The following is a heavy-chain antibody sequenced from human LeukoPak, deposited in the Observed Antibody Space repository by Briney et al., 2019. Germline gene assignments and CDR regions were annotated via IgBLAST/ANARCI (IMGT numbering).Heavy chain of an antibody. D-gene: IGHD5-18*01. Sequence: KSSETLSLTCAVSGFSISSSNWWSWVRQPPGKGLEWIGEIYHSGSTNYNQSLKSRVTISVDKSKNQFSLKLSSVTAADTAVYYCARVGDTAMANDYWGQGTLVTVSS. V-gene: IGHV4-4*02. CDR2: IYHSGST. CDR3: ARVGDTAMANDY. J-gene: IGHJ4*02. CDR1: GFSISSSNW.